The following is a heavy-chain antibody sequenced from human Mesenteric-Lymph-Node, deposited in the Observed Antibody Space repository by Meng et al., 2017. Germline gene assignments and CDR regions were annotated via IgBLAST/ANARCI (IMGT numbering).Heavy chain of an antibody. CDR1: GGSISSINW. CDR2: IYHSGST. D-gene: IGHD6-13*01. Sequence: QLQGSGPSRGKPSGTLSLPRPVSGGSISSINWWTWVRQPPGKGLEWIGEIYHSGSTNYNPSLKSRVTISVDKSKNQFSLKLSSVTAADTAVYYCARVAAAGNEWFDPWGQGTLVTVSS. CDR3: ARVAAAGNEWFDP. J-gene: IGHJ5*02. V-gene: IGHV4-4*02.